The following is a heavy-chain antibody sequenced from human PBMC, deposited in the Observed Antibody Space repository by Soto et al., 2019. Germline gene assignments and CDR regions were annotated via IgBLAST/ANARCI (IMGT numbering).Heavy chain of an antibody. CDR1: EFKFDDYG. D-gene: IGHD3-3*01. J-gene: IGHJ6*03. V-gene: IGHV3-20*01. CDR2: ISWNGGST. Sequence: GGSLRLSCAASEFKFDDYGMSWVRQAPGKGLEWVAGISWNGGSTGYTDSVKGRFTISRDNGKNSLYLQMNSLRVEDTALYHCARHTFGVAALYYHYMDVWGKGTTVTVSS. CDR3: ARHTFGVAALYYHYMDV.